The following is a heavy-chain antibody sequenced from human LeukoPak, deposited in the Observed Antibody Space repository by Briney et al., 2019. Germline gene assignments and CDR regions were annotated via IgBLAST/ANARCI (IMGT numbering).Heavy chain of an antibody. D-gene: IGHD3-9*01. CDR3: ATVAAAGSGSDDILTGYYDN. CDR1: GFTFSDYY. Sequence: GGSLSLSCAASGFTFSDYYMTWIRQGPGKGLEWLSYISDSGSTVYYADSLKGRFAISRDNAKNSLFLQMNSLRADDTAVYYCATVAAAGSGSDDILTGYYDNRGQGTLVTVST. V-gene: IGHV3-11*01. CDR2: ISDSGSTV. J-gene: IGHJ4*02.